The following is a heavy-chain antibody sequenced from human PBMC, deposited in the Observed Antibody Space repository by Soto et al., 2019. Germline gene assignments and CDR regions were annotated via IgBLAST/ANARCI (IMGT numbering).Heavy chain of an antibody. J-gene: IGHJ5*01. CDR2: IIPVFGTA. Sequence: QVQLVQSGAEVKKPGSSVKVSCKASGGVFRNYAINWVRQAPGQGLEWMGGIIPVFGTADYPQKFQGRVTITADGSTTTAYMELTSLKTEDTAVYFCERDRWGSYSFDSWGQGTLVTVAS. V-gene: IGHV1-69*01. CDR1: GGVFRNYA. CDR3: ERDRWGSYSFDS. D-gene: IGHD1-26*01.